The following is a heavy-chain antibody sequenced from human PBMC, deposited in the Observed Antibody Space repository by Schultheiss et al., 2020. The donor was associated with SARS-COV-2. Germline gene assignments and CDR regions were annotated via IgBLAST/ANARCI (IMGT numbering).Heavy chain of an antibody. Sequence: SETLSLTCAVYGGSLSNYYWHWIRQPPGKGLEWIGEILHSGSTNSNPSLKSRVTISIHTSKNQFSLKLSSVTAADTAVYYCARAAVFNTMILAANWFDPWGQGTLVTVSS. J-gene: IGHJ5*02. D-gene: IGHD3-22*01. V-gene: IGHV4-34*12. CDR2: ILHSGST. CDR1: GGSLSNYY. CDR3: ARAAVFNTMILAANWFDP.